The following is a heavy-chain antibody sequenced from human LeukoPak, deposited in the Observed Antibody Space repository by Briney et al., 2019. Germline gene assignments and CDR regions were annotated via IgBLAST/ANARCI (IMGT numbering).Heavy chain of an antibody. Sequence: SETLSLTCTVSGGSISSSSYYWGWIRQPPGKGLEWIGSVYYTGASYYNPSLKSRVTISVDTSKNQFSLKLSSVTAADTAAYYCARDPRGGYSYGYVVDYWGQGTLVTVSS. CDR2: VYYTGAS. CDR1: GGSISSSSYY. CDR3: ARDPRGGYSYGYVVDY. J-gene: IGHJ4*02. D-gene: IGHD5-18*01. V-gene: IGHV4-39*07.